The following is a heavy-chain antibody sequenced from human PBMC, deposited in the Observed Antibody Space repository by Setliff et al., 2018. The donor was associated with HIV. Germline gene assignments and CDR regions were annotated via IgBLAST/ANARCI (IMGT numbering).Heavy chain of an antibody. D-gene: IGHD6-19*01. CDR2: IIPMYNIP. CDR1: GGTLTNYV. CDR3: ARDQTGVATAAFGGGSAWSDEGFDI. Sequence: ASVKVSCKTSGGTLTNYVITWVRQAPGQGLEWMGIIIPMYNIPTYAQKFQGRVTFTADESTSTAYMELSSLSSEDTAVYYCARDQTGVATAAFGGGSAWSDEGFDIWGQGTMVTVSS. J-gene: IGHJ3*02. V-gene: IGHV1-69*13.